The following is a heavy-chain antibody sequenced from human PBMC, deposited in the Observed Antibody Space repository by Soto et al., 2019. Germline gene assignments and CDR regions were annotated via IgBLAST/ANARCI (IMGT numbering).Heavy chain of an antibody. Sequence: QVQLVQSGAEVKKRGASVKVSCKASGYTITSYDTKWVRQATVQGLEWMGWMNPNSGNTGYAQKFQGRVTMTRNTSISTAYMELSSLRSEDTAVYYCARVYGGNHKSPPRAPWGQGTLVTVSS. D-gene: IGHD4-17*01. CDR2: MNPNSGNT. J-gene: IGHJ5*02. V-gene: IGHV1-8*01. CDR1: GYTITSYD. CDR3: ARVYGGNHKSPPRAP.